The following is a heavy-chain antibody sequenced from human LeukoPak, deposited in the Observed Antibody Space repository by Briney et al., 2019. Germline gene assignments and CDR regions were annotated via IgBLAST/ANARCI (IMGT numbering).Heavy chain of an antibody. CDR1: GFXFSSYA. J-gene: IGHJ4*02. D-gene: IGHD5-12*01. V-gene: IGHV3-23*01. CDR3: ASQTSGYSGYSSHY. CDR2: ISASGGST. Sequence: PGGSLRLSCAASGFXFSSYAISWVRQAPGKGLDWVSAISASGGSTSYADSVKGRFTISRDNSKNTLYLQMDSLRAVDTAVYYCASQTSGYSGYSSHYWGQGTLVTVSS.